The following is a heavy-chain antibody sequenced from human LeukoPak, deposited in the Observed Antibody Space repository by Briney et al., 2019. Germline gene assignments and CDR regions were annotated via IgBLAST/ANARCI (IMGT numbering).Heavy chain of an antibody. Sequence: PGGSLRLSCAASGFTFSSYWMHWVRQAPGKGLVWVSRINSDGSSTSYADSVKGRFTISRDNAKNTLYLQMNSLRAEDTAVYYCAKEAPLPYYYGMDVWGQGTTVTVSS. V-gene: IGHV3-74*01. CDR2: INSDGSST. J-gene: IGHJ6*02. CDR3: AKEAPLPYYYGMDV. CDR1: GFTFSSYW.